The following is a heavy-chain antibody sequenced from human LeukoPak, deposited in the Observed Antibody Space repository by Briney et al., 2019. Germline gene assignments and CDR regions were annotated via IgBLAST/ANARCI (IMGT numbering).Heavy chain of an antibody. CDR3: ARGNGYNYFDY. V-gene: IGHV3-30-3*01. CDR2: ISYDGSNK. CDR1: GFTFSSYA. D-gene: IGHD3-3*01. Sequence: GSLRLSCAASGFTFSSYAMHWVRQAPGKGLEWVAVISYDGSNKYYADSVKGRFTISRDNSKNTLYLQMNSLRTEDTAIYYCARGNGYNYFDYWGQGILVTVSS. J-gene: IGHJ4*02.